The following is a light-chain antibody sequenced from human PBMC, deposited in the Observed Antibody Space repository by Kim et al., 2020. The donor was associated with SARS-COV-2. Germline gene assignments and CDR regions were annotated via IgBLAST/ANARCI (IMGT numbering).Light chain of an antibody. V-gene: IGKV1D-13*01. Sequence: ASVGDRVTITCLASQGISSALAWYQQKPGKVPKLLIYDASSLESGVPSRCSGSGSGTDFTLTISSLQPEDFASYYCQHFYNYPLTFGGGTKVDIK. CDR2: DAS. J-gene: IGKJ4*01. CDR3: QHFYNYPLT. CDR1: QGISSA.